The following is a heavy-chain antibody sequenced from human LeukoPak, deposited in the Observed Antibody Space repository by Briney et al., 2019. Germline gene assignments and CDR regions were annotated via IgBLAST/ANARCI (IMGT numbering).Heavy chain of an antibody. D-gene: IGHD2-15*01. V-gene: IGHV1-8*01. CDR3: ARGAPGSYCSGGSCPYFDY. Sequence: ASVKVSCKAFGYTFTSYDINWVRQATGQGLEWMGWVNPNSGHTGYAQKFQGRVTMTRNTSISTAYMELSSLRSEDTAVYYCARGAPGSYCSGGSCPYFDYWGQGTLVSVSS. CDR2: VNPNSGHT. CDR1: GYTFTSYD. J-gene: IGHJ4*02.